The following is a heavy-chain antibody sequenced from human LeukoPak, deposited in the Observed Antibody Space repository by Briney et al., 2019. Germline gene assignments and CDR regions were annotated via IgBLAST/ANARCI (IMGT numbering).Heavy chain of an antibody. D-gene: IGHD3-16*01. CDR3: ARDSFRGVAMDV. Sequence: PSETLSLTCTVSGGSISSGSYYWSWIRQPAGKGLEWIGRIYTSGSTNYNPSLKSRVTISVDTSKNQFSLKLSSVTAADTAVYYCARDSFRGVAMDVWGKGTTVTISS. V-gene: IGHV4-61*02. CDR2: IYTSGST. CDR1: GGSISSGSYY. J-gene: IGHJ6*03.